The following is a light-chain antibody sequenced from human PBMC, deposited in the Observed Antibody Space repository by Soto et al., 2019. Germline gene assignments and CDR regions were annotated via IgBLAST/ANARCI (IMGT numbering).Light chain of an antibody. CDR2: DVS. Sequence: QSALTQPASVSGSPGQSVTISCTGSSRDIGAYDYVSWYQQHPGGVPKLLIYDVSSRPSGVSSRFSGSKSGNTASLTISGLQADHESHYYCSSFADSSARDYVFGGGTKVTVL. V-gene: IGLV2-14*03. J-gene: IGLJ1*01. CDR3: SSFADSSARDYV. CDR1: SRDIGAYDY.